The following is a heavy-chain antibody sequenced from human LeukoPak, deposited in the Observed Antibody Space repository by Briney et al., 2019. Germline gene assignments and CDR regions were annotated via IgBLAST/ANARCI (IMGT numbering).Heavy chain of an antibody. Sequence: GESLKISCKGSGHRFTIYWIAWLRQMPGKGLEWMGIIHPGDPDTRYSPPFQGQVTISADKSISTAYLQWNSLKASDTAMYYCARFVGACSGGSCYSDYWGQGTLVTVSS. D-gene: IGHD2-15*01. CDR3: ARFVGACSGGSCYSDY. J-gene: IGHJ4*02. CDR1: GHRFTIYW. CDR2: IHPGDPDT. V-gene: IGHV5-51*01.